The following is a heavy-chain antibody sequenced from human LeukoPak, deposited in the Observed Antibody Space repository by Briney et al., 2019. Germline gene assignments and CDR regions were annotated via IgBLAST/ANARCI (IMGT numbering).Heavy chain of an antibody. CDR1: GYTFTSYD. D-gene: IGHD4-17*01. CDR2: INPNSGGT. Sequence: ASVKVSCKASGYTFTSYDINWVRQATGQGLEWMGWINPNSGGTNYAQKFQGRVTMTRDTSISTAYMELSRLRSDDTAVYYCARVGDYGDYYYYYMDVWGKGTTVTVSS. CDR3: ARVGDYGDYYYYYMDV. V-gene: IGHV1-2*02. J-gene: IGHJ6*03.